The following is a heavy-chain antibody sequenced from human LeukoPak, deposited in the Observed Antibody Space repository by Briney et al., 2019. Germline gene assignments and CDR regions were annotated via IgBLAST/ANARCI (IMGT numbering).Heavy chain of an antibody. CDR2: ISYDGSNK. J-gene: IGHJ4*02. D-gene: IGHD3-3*01. V-gene: IGHV3-30-3*01. CDR1: GFTFSSYA. Sequence: SGGSLRLSCAASGFTFSSYAMHWVRQAPGKGLEWVAVISYDGSNKYYADSVKGRFTISRDNSKNTLYLQTNSLRAEDTAVYYCARDNDPLFLEWLLDIDYWGQGTLVTVSS. CDR3: ARDNDPLFLEWLLDIDY.